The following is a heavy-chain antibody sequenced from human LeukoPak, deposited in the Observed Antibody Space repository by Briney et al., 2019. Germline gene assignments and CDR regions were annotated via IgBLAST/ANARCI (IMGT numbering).Heavy chain of an antibody. Sequence: ASVKVSCKASGYTFTSYYMHWVRQAPGQGLEWMGIINPSGGSTSYAQKFQGRVTMTRDMPTSTVYMELSSLRAEDTAVYYCAKDTVEMATIFCDYWGQGTLVTVSS. J-gene: IGHJ4*02. CDR3: AKDTVEMATIFCDY. V-gene: IGHV1-46*01. CDR1: GYTFTSYY. D-gene: IGHD5-24*01. CDR2: INPSGGST.